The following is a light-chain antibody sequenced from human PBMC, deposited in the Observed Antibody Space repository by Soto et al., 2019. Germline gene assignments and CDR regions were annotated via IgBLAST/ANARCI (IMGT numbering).Light chain of an antibody. Sequence: SYELTQPSSVSVSAGKTASITCSGDKLGDKYACWYQQKPGQSPVLVIYQDSKRPSGIPERFSGSNSGNTATLTISGTQAMDEADYYCQAWDSSTAVFGGGTKLTV. CDR3: QAWDSSTAV. CDR1: KLGDKY. CDR2: QDS. J-gene: IGLJ2*01. V-gene: IGLV3-1*01.